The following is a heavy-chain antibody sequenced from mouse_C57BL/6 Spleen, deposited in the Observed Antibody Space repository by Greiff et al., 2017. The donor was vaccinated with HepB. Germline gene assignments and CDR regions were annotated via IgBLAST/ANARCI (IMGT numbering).Heavy chain of an antibody. V-gene: IGHV1-54*01. D-gene: IGHD2-1*01. CDR2: INPGSGGT. Sequence: QVQLQQSGAELVRPGTSVKVSCKASGYAFTNYLIEWVKQRPGQGLEWIGVINPGSGGTNYNEKFKGKATLTADKSSSTAYMQLSSRTSEDSAVYFCAREGYGNYPWFAYWGQGTLVTVSA. CDR1: GYAFTNYL. CDR3: AREGYGNYPWFAY. J-gene: IGHJ3*01.